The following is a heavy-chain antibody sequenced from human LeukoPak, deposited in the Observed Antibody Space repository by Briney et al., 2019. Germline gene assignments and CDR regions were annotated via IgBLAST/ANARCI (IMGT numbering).Heavy chain of an antibody. V-gene: IGHV4-59*01. D-gene: IGHD6-19*01. CDR2: IYYSGSS. CDR1: GGSISSYF. CDR3: ARAGFGSGRHYFDY. Sequence: SETLSLTCTVSGGSISSYFWTWIRQPPGKGLEWIGYIYYSGSSNYSPSLKSRVTMSVDSSKNQFSLKLTSMTPADTAVYYCARAGFGSGRHYFDYWGRGILVSVSS. J-gene: IGHJ4*01.